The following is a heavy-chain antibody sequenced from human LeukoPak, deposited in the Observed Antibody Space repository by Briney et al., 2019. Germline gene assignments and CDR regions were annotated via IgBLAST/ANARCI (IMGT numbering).Heavy chain of an antibody. CDR2: INPNSGGT. Sequence: ASVKVSCKASGYTFTGYYMHWVRQATGQGLEWMGWINPNSGGTNYAQKFQGRVTMTRDTSVSTAYMELSRLRSDDTAVYYCARDPYYDILTGYPYYYYGMDVWGQGTTVTVSS. V-gene: IGHV1-2*02. J-gene: IGHJ6*02. CDR1: GYTFTGYY. CDR3: ARDPYYDILTGYPYYYYGMDV. D-gene: IGHD3-9*01.